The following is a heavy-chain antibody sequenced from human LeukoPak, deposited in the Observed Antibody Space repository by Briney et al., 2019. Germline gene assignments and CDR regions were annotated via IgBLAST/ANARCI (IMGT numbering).Heavy chain of an antibody. CDR1: GGSISSSSYY. D-gene: IGHD2-2*01. J-gene: IGHJ4*02. CDR3: ARRAYCSSTSCYWNDY. Sequence: SETLSLTCTVSGGSISSSSYYWGWIRQPPGKGLEWIGSIYHSGSTYYNPSPKSRVTISVDTSKNQFSLKLSSVTAADTAVYYCARRAYCSSTSCYWNDYWGQGTLVTVSS. CDR2: IYHSGST. V-gene: IGHV4-39*01.